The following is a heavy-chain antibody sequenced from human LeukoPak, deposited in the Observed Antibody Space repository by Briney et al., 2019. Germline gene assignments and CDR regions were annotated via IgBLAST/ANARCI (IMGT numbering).Heavy chain of an antibody. CDR2: IKRRKDGGAI. CDR3: TTLRLDYGGDSDYYYGMDV. Sequence: GGSLRLSCAASGFNFAYAWMNWVRQAPGKGLEWVGRIKRRKDGGAIDYAASVKGRFTISRDDSKNTLYLEMNGLKTVDTAVYFCTTLRLDYGGDSDYYYGMDVWGQGTTVTVSS. D-gene: IGHD4-23*01. CDR1: GFNFAYAW. J-gene: IGHJ6*02. V-gene: IGHV3-15*07.